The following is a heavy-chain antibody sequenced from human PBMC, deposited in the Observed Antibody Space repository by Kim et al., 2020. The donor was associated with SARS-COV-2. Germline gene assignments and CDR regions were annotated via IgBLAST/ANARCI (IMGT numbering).Heavy chain of an antibody. Sequence: GGSLILSCAVSGIPFSNAWMNWVRQAPGRGLEWVGRIKSLSDGGTSDYAAPVKGRFTISRDDSKNTLYLQMNSLKSEDAGVYYCTTVSMRWGQGTLVTVS. CDR3: TTVSMR. CDR1: GIPFSNAW. V-gene: IGHV3-15*01. D-gene: IGHD2-2*01. J-gene: IGHJ4*02. CDR2: IKSLSDGGTS.